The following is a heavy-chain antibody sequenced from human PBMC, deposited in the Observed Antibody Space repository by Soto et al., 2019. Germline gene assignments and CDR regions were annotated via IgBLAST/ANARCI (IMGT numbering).Heavy chain of an antibody. J-gene: IGHJ6*03. CDR2: IYYGGST. Sequence: ASETLSLTCTVSGGSISSSSYYWGWIRQPPGKGLEWIGSIYYGGSTYYNPSLKSRVTISVDTSKNQFSLKLSSVTAADTAVYYCARTRDDLISGSFQYYYYYMDVWGKGSTVTVSS. CDR3: ARTRDDLISGSFQYYYYYMDV. CDR1: GGSISSSSYY. V-gene: IGHV4-39*01. D-gene: IGHD3-10*01.